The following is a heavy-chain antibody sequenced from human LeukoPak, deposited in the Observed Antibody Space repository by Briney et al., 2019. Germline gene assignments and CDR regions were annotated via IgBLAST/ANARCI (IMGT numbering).Heavy chain of an antibody. J-gene: IGHJ4*02. CDR1: GFTFSSYG. Sequence: GGSLRLSCAASGFTFSSYGMHWVRQAPGKGLEWVAVISYDGSNKYYADSVKGRFTISRDNSKNTLYLQMNSLRAEDTAVYHCAKVGRPAQWLVPTDWGQGTLVTVSS. CDR2: ISYDGSNK. V-gene: IGHV3-30*18. CDR3: AKVGRPAQWLVPTD. D-gene: IGHD6-19*01.